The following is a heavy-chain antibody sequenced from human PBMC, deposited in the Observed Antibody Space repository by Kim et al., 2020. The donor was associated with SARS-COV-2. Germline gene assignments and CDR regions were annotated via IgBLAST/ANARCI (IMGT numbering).Heavy chain of an antibody. V-gene: IGHV1-69*04. J-gene: IGHJ4*02. D-gene: IGHD6-19*01. Sequence: AQKFQGRVTITADKSTSTAYMELSSLRSEDTAVYYCARVGIAVAGYYFDYWGQGTLVTVSS. CDR3: ARVGIAVAGYYFDY.